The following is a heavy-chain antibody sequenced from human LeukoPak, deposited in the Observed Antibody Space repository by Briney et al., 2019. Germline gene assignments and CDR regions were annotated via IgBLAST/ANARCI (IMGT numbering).Heavy chain of an antibody. CDR2: IDPSSDSA. Sequence: ASVKVSCKTSGYTFTNYYVHWVRQAPGQGLEWMGIIDPSSDSASYAQKFQDRVTMTRDTSTSTVYMELSSLRSEDTALYYCARGFSLTDTSMVFWGQETLVTVSS. CDR3: ARGFSLTDTSMVF. V-gene: IGHV1-46*01. D-gene: IGHD5-18*01. CDR1: GYTFTNYY. J-gene: IGHJ4*02.